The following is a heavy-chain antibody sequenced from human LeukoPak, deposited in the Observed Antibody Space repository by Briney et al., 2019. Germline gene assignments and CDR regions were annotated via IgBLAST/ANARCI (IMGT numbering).Heavy chain of an antibody. D-gene: IGHD3-22*01. Sequence: GGSLRLSCAASGFTFSSYSMNWVRQAPGKGLEWVSYISSSSSTIYYADSVKGRFTISRDNAKNSLYLQMNSLRAEDTALYYRARGALGGSGYYYFDYWGQGTLVTVSS. CDR3: ARGALGGSGYYYFDY. V-gene: IGHV3-48*04. J-gene: IGHJ4*02. CDR2: ISSSSSTI. CDR1: GFTFSSYS.